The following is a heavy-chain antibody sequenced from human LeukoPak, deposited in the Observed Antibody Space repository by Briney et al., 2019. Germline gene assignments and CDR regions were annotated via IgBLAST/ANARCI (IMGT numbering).Heavy chain of an antibody. J-gene: IGHJ3*02. D-gene: IGHD3-22*01. Sequence: SETLSLTCAVYGGSFSGYYWSWIRQPPGKGLEWIGEINHSGSTNYNPSLKSRVTISVDTSKKQFSLKLSSVTAADTAVYYCARDTDYYDSSGYHHRAFDIWGQGTMVTVSS. CDR3: ARDTDYYDSSGYHHRAFDI. CDR2: INHSGST. V-gene: IGHV4-34*01. CDR1: GGSFSGYY.